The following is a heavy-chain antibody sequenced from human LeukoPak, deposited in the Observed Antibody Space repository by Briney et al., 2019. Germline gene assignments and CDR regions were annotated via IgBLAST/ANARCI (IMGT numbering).Heavy chain of an antibody. V-gene: IGHV3-21*01. D-gene: IGHD6-13*01. CDR3: ASGPPSRWFHY. J-gene: IGHJ4*02. CDR1: GFTFSSFT. CDR2: ISSSSSYI. Sequence: GGSLRLSCAASGFTFSSFTMNWVRQAPGKGLEWVSSISSSSSYIYYTDSVKGRFTISRDNAKNSLYLQMNSLRAEDTAVYYCASGPPSRWFHYWGQGTLVTVSS.